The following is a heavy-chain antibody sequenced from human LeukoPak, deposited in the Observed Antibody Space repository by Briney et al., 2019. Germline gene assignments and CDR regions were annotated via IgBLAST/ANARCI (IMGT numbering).Heavy chain of an antibody. CDR2: ISSSGSTI. V-gene: IGHV3-11*04. CDR3: ARVWNTYYDFWSGLNWFDP. D-gene: IGHD3-3*01. CDR1: VFTFSDYY. J-gene: IGHJ5*02. Sequence: KPGGSLRLSCAASVFTFSDYYMRWIRQAPGKGLEWVSYISSSGSTIYYADSVKGRFTISRDNAKNSLYLQMNSLRAEDTAVYYYARVWNTYYDFWSGLNWFDPWGQGTLVTVSS.